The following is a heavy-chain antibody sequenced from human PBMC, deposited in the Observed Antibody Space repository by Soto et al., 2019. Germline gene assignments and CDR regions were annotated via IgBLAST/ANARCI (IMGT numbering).Heavy chain of an antibody. J-gene: IGHJ4*02. Sequence: QVQLVESGGGVVQPGRSLRLSCAASGFTFSSYTIYWVRQAPGKGLEWVAVISYDGSNKYYADSVKGRFTISRDNSKNTLFLQMNSLRAEDTAVYYCARGVCSSGYSFDYWGEGTLVTVSS. CDR3: ARGVCSSGYSFDY. CDR2: ISYDGSNK. D-gene: IGHD3-22*01. V-gene: IGHV3-30-3*01. CDR1: GFTFSSYT.